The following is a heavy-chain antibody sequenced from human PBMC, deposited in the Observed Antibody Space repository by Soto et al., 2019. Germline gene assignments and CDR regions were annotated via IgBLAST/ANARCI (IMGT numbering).Heavy chain of an antibody. D-gene: IGHD2-8*01. Sequence: ASVKVSCKASGYIFINYGISWMRQAPGQGLEWMGWISPYNSNTHYAQSLLGRVTVTRDTSTGTAYMELGSLRSDDTAVYYCARTGGDCTQGVCYDYWGQGTLVTSPQ. J-gene: IGHJ4*02. V-gene: IGHV1-18*01. CDR2: ISPYNSNT. CDR3: ARTGGDCTQGVCYDY. CDR1: GYIFINYG.